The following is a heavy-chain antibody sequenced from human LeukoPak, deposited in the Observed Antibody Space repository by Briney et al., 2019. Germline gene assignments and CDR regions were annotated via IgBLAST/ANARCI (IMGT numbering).Heavy chain of an antibody. CDR3: ARVILPSSWTDY. CDR1: GYTFTSYG. V-gene: IGHV1-18*01. Sequence: ASVKVSFTASGYTFTSYGISWVRQAPGQGLEWMGWISAYNGKTNYAQKLQGRVTITTDTSTSPAYMELRSLRSDDTAVYYCARVILPSSWTDYWGQGTLVTVSS. J-gene: IGHJ4*02. CDR2: ISAYNGKT. D-gene: IGHD2-21*01.